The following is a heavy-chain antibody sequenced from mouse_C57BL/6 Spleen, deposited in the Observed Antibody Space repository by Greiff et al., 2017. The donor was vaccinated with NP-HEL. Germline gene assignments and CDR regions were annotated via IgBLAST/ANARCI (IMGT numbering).Heavy chain of an antibody. CDR3: ARGGGSSWLAY. Sequence: EVKLQESGPGLVKPSQSLSLTCSVTGYSITSGYYWNWIRQFPGNTLEWMGFISYAGSNNYNPSLKNRNSLTSDTSKNKFFLKLKSVTTEDTATYYCARGGGSSWLAYWGQGTLVTVSA. CDR2: ISYAGSN. D-gene: IGHD1-1*02. J-gene: IGHJ3*01. V-gene: IGHV3-6*01. CDR1: GYSITSGYY.